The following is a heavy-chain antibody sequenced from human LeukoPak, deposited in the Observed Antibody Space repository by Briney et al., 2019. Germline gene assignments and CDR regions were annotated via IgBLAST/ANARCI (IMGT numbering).Heavy chain of an antibody. CDR3: ARGARIPAAGTYFDY. V-gene: IGHV3-66*01. D-gene: IGHD6-13*01. CDR1: GFTVSSNY. Sequence: PGGSLRLSCAASGFTVSSNYMSWVRQAPGKGLEWVSIIYSGGSTYYADSVKGRFTISRDNSKNTVYPQMNTLRVEDTAVYYCARGARIPAAGTYFDYWGQGTLATVSS. CDR2: IYSGGST. J-gene: IGHJ4*02.